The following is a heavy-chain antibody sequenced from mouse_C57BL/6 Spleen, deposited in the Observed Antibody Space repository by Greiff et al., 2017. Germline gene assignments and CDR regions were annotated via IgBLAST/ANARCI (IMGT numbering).Heavy chain of an antibody. D-gene: IGHD1-1*01. CDR1: GFTFSSYA. CDR2: ISSGGDYI. Sequence: DVMLVESGEGLVKPGGSLKLSCAASGFTFSSYAMSWVRQTPEKRLEWVAYISSGGDYIYYADTVKGRFTISRDNARNTLYLQMSSLKSEDTAMYYCTRTYGSSPHYYAMDYWGQGTSVTVSS. CDR3: TRTYGSSPHYYAMDY. V-gene: IGHV5-9-1*02. J-gene: IGHJ4*01.